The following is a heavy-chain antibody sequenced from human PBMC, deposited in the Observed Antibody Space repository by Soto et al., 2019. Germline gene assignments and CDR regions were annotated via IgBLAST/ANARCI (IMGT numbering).Heavy chain of an antibody. J-gene: IGHJ3*02. Sequence: ASVKVSCKASGYTFTSYGISWVRQAPGQGLEWMGWISAYNGNTNYAQKLQGRVTMTTDTSASTAYMELRSLRSDDTAVYYCARDLSLVEAFDIWGQGTMVTVSS. CDR2: ISAYNGNT. V-gene: IGHV1-18*01. CDR1: GYTFTSYG. D-gene: IGHD3-16*02. CDR3: ARDLSLVEAFDI.